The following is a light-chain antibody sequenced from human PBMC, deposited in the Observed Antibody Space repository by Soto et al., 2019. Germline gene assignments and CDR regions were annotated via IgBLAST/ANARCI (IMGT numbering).Light chain of an antibody. Sequence: QSALTQPPSASGSLGQSVTISCTGTSSDVGNSKYFSWYRQHPGKPPTLMIYEVSKRPSGVPDRFSGSKFGNTASLTVSGIQAEDEAVYCCGSHGGNYILYVFGTGTKLTVL. J-gene: IGLJ1*01. V-gene: IGLV2-8*01. CDR2: EVS. CDR1: SSDVGNSKY. CDR3: GSHGGNYILYV.